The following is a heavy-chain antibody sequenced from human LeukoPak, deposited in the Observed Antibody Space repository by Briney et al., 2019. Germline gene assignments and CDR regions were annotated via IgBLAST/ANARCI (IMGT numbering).Heavy chain of an antibody. V-gene: IGHV4-59*01. D-gene: IGHD3-22*01. CDR2: IYYSGST. CDR3: ARVAGIPNYYDSSGPWDY. J-gene: IGHJ4*02. Sequence: SETLSLTCTVSGGSISSYYWSWIRQPPGKGLEWIGYIYYSGSTNYNPSLKSRVTISVDTSKNQFSLKLSSVTAADTAVYYCARVAGIPNYYDSSGPWDYWGQGTLVTVSS. CDR1: GGSISSYY.